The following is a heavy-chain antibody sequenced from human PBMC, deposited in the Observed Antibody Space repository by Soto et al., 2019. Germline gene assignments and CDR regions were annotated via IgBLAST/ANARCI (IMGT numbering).Heavy chain of an antibody. Sequence: GASVKVSCKASGYTFTSYGISWVRQAPGQGLEWMGWISAYNGNTNYAQKLQGRVTMTTDTSTSTAYMELRSLRSDDTAVYYCARGWNCSSTSCYAEDPFYGMDVWGQGTTVTVSS. CDR3: ARGWNCSSTSCYAEDPFYGMDV. CDR2: ISAYNGNT. CDR1: GYTFTSYG. J-gene: IGHJ6*02. V-gene: IGHV1-18*01. D-gene: IGHD2-2*01.